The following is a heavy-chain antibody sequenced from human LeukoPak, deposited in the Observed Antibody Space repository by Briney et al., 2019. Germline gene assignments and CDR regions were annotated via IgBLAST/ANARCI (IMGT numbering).Heavy chain of an antibody. CDR2: IYYSGST. CDR3: ARVSSWYYWYFDL. D-gene: IGHD6-13*01. Sequence: PSETLSLTCTVSGGSISSYYWSWIRQPPGKGLEWIGYIYYSGSTNYNPSLKSRVTISVDTSKNQFSLKLSSVTAADTAVYYCARVSSWYYWYFDLWGRGTLVTVSS. J-gene: IGHJ2*01. V-gene: IGHV4-59*01. CDR1: GGSISSYY.